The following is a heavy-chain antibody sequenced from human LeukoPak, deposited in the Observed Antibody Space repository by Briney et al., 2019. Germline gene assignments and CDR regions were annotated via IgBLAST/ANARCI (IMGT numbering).Heavy chain of an antibody. Sequence: ASVKVSCKASGYTFTTYAIRWVRQAPGQGLEWMGWINAGNGNTKYSQNFQVRVTITRDTAANTAYLELSMLRLEDTAVYFCARPIVGATTESYWGQGALVTVS. D-gene: IGHD1-26*01. J-gene: IGHJ4*02. V-gene: IGHV1-3*01. CDR2: INAGNGNT. CDR3: ARPIVGATTESY. CDR1: GYTFTTYA.